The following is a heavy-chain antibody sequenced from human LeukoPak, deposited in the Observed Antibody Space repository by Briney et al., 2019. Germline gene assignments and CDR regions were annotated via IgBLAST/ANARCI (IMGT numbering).Heavy chain of an antibody. J-gene: IGHJ4*02. CDR2: IGSSGSIT. CDR3: ARFKLSSGYDPFDY. CDR1: GFTFSTYE. V-gene: IGHV3-48*03. D-gene: IGHD5-12*01. Sequence: GGSLRLSCAASGFTFSTYEMNWVRQAPGKGLEWVSYIGSSGSITYYTDSVKGRFTISRDNAKNSLYLQMNRLRAEDTAVYYCARFKLSSGYDPFDYWGQGTPVTVSS.